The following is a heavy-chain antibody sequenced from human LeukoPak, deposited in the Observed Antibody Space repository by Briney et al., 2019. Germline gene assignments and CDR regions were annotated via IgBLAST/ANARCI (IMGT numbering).Heavy chain of an antibody. V-gene: IGHV4-61*01. D-gene: IGHD3-22*01. CDR1: GGSVSSGSYY. Sequence: SETLSLTCTVSGGSVSSGSYYWIWIRQPPGKGLVWIGYIYYSGSTNYNPSLNSRVTISVDTSNNQFSLKLSSVTAADTAVYYCARVVTTYYYDSSGDYFDYWGQGTLVTVSS. CDR3: ARVVTTYYYDSSGDYFDY. J-gene: IGHJ4*02. CDR2: IYYSGST.